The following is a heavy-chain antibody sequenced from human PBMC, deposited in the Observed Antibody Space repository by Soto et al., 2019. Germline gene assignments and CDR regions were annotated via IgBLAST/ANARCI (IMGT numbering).Heavy chain of an antibody. J-gene: IGHJ4*02. V-gene: IGHV3-23*01. CDR1: GFTFSSYA. CDR3: ANQGGYCSSTSCHVLRYFDWFPFDY. D-gene: IGHD2-2*01. Sequence: GGSLRLSCAASGFTFSSYAMSWVRQAPGKGLEWVSAISGSGGSTYYADSVKGRFTISRDNSKNTLYLQMNSLRAEDTAVYYCANQGGYCSSTSCHVLRYFDWFPFDYWGQGTLVTVSS. CDR2: ISGSGGST.